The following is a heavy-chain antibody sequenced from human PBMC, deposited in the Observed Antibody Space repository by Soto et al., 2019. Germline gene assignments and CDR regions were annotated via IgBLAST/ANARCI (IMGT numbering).Heavy chain of an antibody. CDR3: ARGVGSGSYYNQYNWFDP. D-gene: IGHD3-10*01. J-gene: IGHJ5*02. Sequence: ASVKVSCKDSGYNFNACGISWVRQAPGQGLEWMGWINAGNGNTKYSQKFQGRVTMTTDTSTSTAYMELRSLRSDDTAVYYCARGVGSGSYYNQYNWFDPWGQGTLVTSPQ. CDR2: INAGNGNT. V-gene: IGHV1-18*01. CDR1: GYNFNACG.